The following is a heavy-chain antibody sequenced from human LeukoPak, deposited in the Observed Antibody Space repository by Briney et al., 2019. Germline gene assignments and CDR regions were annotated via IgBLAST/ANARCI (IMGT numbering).Heavy chain of an antibody. CDR3: ARTLYYYDSSGYSSNFDY. CDR2: IYPSDSDT. V-gene: IGHV5-51*01. CDR1: GYSFSSNW. Sequence: GESLKISCKGSGYSFSSNWIGWVRQMPGKGLEWMGIIYPSDSDTRYSPSFQGQVTISADKSISTAYLQWSSLKASDTAMYYCARTLYYYDSSGYSSNFDYWGQGTLVTVSS. J-gene: IGHJ4*02. D-gene: IGHD3-22*01.